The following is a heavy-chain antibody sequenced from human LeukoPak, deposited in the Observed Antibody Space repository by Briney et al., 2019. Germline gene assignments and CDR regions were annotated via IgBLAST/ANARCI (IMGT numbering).Heavy chain of an antibody. CDR2: ISSSTGYI. Sequence: GGSPRLSCAASGFSFSSYNMNWVRQAPGKGLEWVSSISSSTGYIYYADSVKGRFTISRDNAKNSLYLQMNSLRAEDTAVYYCARPRDYDILTGSLYWGQGTLVTVSS. J-gene: IGHJ4*02. CDR3: ARPRDYDILTGSLY. CDR1: GFSFSSYN. D-gene: IGHD3-9*01. V-gene: IGHV3-21*01.